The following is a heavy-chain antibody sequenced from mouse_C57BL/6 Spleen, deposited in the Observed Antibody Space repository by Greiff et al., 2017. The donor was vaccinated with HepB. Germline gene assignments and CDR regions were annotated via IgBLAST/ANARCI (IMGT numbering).Heavy chain of an antibody. CDR2: INYDGSST. Sequence: EVMLVESAGGLVQPGSSMKLSCTASGFTFSDYYMAWVRQVPEKGLEWVANINYDGSSTYYLDSLKSRFIISRYNAKNILYLQMSSLKSEDTATYYCASLYDGYPAWFAYWGQGTLVTVSA. CDR3: ASLYDGYPAWFAY. D-gene: IGHD2-3*01. CDR1: GFTFSDYY. J-gene: IGHJ3*01. V-gene: IGHV5-16*01.